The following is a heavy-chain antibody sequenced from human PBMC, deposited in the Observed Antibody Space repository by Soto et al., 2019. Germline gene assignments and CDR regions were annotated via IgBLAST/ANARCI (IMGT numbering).Heavy chain of an antibody. CDR3: ARNYGTYFDF. J-gene: IGHJ4*02. CDR2: IYPGDSDT. D-gene: IGHD3-10*01. V-gene: IGHV5-51*01. Sequence: RGESLKISCMGSGYKVSTWHNFTSYWIAWVRQMPGEGLEWMGIIYPGDSDTRYSPSFQGQVTISADKSINSVYLQWSSLKASDTATYYCARNYGTYFDFWGQGTLVTVSS. CDR1: GYKVSTWHNFTSYW.